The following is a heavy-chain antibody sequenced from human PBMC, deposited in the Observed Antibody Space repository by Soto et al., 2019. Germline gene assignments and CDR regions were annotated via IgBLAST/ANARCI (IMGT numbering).Heavy chain of an antibody. J-gene: IGHJ4*02. D-gene: IGHD3-10*01. CDR1: GYTFTSYD. V-gene: IGHV1-8*01. CDR2: MNPNSGNT. CDR3: ARGRRDGYNVGEYYVAY. Sequence: QVQLVQSGAEVKKPGASVKVSCKASGYTFTSYDINWVRQATGQGLEWMGWMNPNSGNTGYAQKFQRRVTMTRNTSRSTAYMELSSLRSEGTAVYYCARGRRDGYNVGEYYVAYGGQGTLVTVSS.